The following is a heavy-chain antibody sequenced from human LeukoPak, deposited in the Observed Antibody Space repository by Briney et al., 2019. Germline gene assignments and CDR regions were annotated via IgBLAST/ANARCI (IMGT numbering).Heavy chain of an antibody. CDR3: ARADRSLGIDY. CDR1: GFTFSDYY. J-gene: IGHJ4*02. D-gene: IGHD6-19*01. CDR2: LSGSSSYT. V-gene: IGHV3-11*05. Sequence: GWSLRLSCAAAGFTFSDYYMNWIRHAPGKGLGVVLYLSGSSSYTNYAASVRGRFTISRDNAKNSLYLQMNSLRAEDTAVYYCARADRSLGIDYWGQGTLVTVSS.